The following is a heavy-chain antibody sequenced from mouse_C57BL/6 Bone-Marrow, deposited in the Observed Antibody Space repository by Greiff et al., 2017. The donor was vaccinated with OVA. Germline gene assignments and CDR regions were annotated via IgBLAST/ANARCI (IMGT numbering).Heavy chain of an antibody. V-gene: IGHV10-1*01. CDR2: IRSKSNNYAT. J-gene: IGHJ4*01. CDR3: VRQEEVRGYYAMDY. Sequence: EVQGVESGGGLVQPKGSLKLSCAASGFSFNTYAMNWVRQAPGQGLEWVARIRSKSNNYATYYADSVKDRLTISRDDSESMLYLQMNNLKTEDTAMYDCVRQEEVRGYYAMDYWGQGTSVTVSS. CDR1: GFSFNTYA.